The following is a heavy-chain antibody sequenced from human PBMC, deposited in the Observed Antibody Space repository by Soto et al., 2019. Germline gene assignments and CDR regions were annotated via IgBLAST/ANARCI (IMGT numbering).Heavy chain of an antibody. CDR3: ARDYYDILTGYPRGMDF. D-gene: IGHD3-9*01. CDR2: ISSSSSYT. Sequence: GGSLRLSCAASGFTFSDYYMSWIRQAPGKGLEWVSYISSSSSYTNYADSVKGRFTISRDNAKNSLYLQMNSLRAEDTAVYYCARDYYDILTGYPRGMDFWGQGTTVTVSS. J-gene: IGHJ6*02. CDR1: GFTFSDYY. V-gene: IGHV3-11*05.